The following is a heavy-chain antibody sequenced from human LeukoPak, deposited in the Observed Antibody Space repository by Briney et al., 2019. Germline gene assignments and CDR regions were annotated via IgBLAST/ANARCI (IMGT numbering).Heavy chain of an antibody. CDR2: IYYSGST. CDR1: GGSISSSSYY. Sequence: PSETLSLTCTVSGGSISSSSYYWGWLRQPPGKGLEWIGSIYYSGSTYYNPSLKSRVTISVDTSKNQFSLKLSSVTAADTAVYYCASVGSFEDYWGQGTLVTVSS. V-gene: IGHV4-39*07. D-gene: IGHD3-10*01. J-gene: IGHJ4*02. CDR3: ASVGSFEDY.